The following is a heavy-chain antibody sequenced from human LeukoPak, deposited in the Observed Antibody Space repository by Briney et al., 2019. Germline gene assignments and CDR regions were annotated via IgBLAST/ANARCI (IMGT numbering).Heavy chain of an antibody. CDR1: GFAFGDHG. CDR2: INWSGKST. J-gene: IGHJ4*02. V-gene: IGHV3-20*04. CDR3: ARAPITSPFYFDY. D-gene: IGHD2-2*01. Sequence: GGSLRLSCAASGFAFGDHGMSWVRQVPGKGLEWVSGINWSGKSTSYGDPVRGRFTISRDNAKNSLSLQMDSLRPEDTALYYCARAPITSPFYFDYWGQGTLVTVSS.